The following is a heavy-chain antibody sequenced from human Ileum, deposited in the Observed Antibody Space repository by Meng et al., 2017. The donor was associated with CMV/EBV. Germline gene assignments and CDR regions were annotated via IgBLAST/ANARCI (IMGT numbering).Heavy chain of an antibody. D-gene: IGHD6-25*01. Sequence: SRRLSCAACGLSFSNYWMDWVRQVPGKGLVWVSRINSDGSVTTYADSVKGRFTISRDNAKNTLYLQMNSLRVDDSAVYYCARPSGSWGQGTLVTVSS. V-gene: IGHV3-74*03. CDR2: INSDGSVT. CDR1: GLSFSNYW. J-gene: IGHJ5*02. CDR3: ARPSGS.